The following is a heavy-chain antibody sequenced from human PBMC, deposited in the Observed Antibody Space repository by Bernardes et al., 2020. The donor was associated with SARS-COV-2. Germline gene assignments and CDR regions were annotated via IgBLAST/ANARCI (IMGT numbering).Heavy chain of an antibody. D-gene: IGHD6-19*01. CDR3: ARGRGSGCLDS. CDR1: GYTFTGYY. J-gene: IGHJ4*02. Sequence: ASVKVSCKASGYTFTGYYMHWVRQAPGQGLEWMGWINPSSGGTSYGQKFQGRVTLTRDTSISTVYMELNSLTSDDTAMYLCARGRGSGCLDSWGQGSLVTVSS. V-gene: IGHV1-2*02. CDR2: INPSSGGT.